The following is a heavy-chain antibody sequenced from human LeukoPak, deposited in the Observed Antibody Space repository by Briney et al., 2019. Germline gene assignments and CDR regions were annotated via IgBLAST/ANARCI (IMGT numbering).Heavy chain of an antibody. D-gene: IGHD3-22*01. CDR1: GYTFTSYG. V-gene: IGHV1-69*13. J-gene: IGHJ4*02. CDR2: IVPIFGTA. CDR3: ASSKDYYDSSGFARTLDY. Sequence: ASVKVSCKASGYTFTSYGINWVRQAPGQGLEWMGGIVPIFGTANYAQKFQGRVTITADESTSTGYLEMSSLRSEDTAVYYCASSKDYYDSSGFARTLDYWGQGTLVTVSS.